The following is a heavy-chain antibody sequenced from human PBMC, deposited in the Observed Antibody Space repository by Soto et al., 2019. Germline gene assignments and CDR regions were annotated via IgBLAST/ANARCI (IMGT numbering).Heavy chain of an antibody. D-gene: IGHD6-6*01. CDR3: AHTYSSSPDDGFDV. Sequence: QITLKESGHTLVKPTQMLTLTCTFSGFSLSTRGVGVGWIRQPPGEALEWLAHIYWDDDKRYSPSLRSRLTITKDTSKNKVVLTMTNMEPVDTGTYYCAHTYSSSPDDGFDVWGQGTRVTVSS. V-gene: IGHV2-5*02. J-gene: IGHJ3*01. CDR1: GFSLSTRGVG. CDR2: IYWDDDK.